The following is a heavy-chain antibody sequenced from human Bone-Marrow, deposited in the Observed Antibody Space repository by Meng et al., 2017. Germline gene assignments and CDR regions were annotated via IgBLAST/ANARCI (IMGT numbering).Heavy chain of an antibody. V-gene: IGHV4-34*01. J-gene: IGHJ4*02. CDR3: ARGRMIVVVTGHKDFDY. Sequence: GSLRLSCAASGFTFSNAWMTWVRQAPGKGLEWIGEINHSGSTNYNPSLKSRVTISVDTSKNQFSLKLSSVTAADTAVYYCARGRMIVVVTGHKDFDYWGQGTLVTVSS. D-gene: IGHD3-22*01. CDR2: INHSGST. CDR1: GFTFSNAW.